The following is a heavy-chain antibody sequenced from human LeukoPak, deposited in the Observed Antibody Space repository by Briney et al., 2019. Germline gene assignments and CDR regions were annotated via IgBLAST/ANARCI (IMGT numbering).Heavy chain of an antibody. J-gene: IGHJ4*02. CDR3: ARGLFRGSYSY. Sequence: SETLSLTCAVYGGSFSGYHWSWIRQPPGKGLEWIGEINHSGSTNYNPSLKSRVTISVDTSKNQFSLKLSSVTAADTAVYYCARGLFRGSYSYWGQGTLVTVSS. V-gene: IGHV4-34*01. CDR2: INHSGST. D-gene: IGHD1-26*01. CDR1: GGSFSGYH.